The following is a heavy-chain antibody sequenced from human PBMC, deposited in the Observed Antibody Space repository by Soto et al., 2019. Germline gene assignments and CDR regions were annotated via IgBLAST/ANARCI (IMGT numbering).Heavy chain of an antibody. CDR3: AREFMNGDYSFDY. J-gene: IGHJ4*02. Sequence: PSETLSLTCAVYGGSFSGYYWSWIRQPPGKGLEWIGEINHSGSTNYNPSLKSRVTISVDTSKNQFSLKLSSVTAADTAVYYCAREFMNGDYSFDYWGQGTLVTVSS. D-gene: IGHD4-17*01. CDR1: GGSFSGYY. V-gene: IGHV4-34*01. CDR2: INHSGST.